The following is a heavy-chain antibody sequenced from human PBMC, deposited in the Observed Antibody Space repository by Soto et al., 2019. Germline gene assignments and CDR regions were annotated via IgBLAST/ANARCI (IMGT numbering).Heavy chain of an antibody. J-gene: IGHJ4*02. CDR1: GGSMRNYF. CDR2: IHYSGTT. CDR3: AAGEASSRNLAPYYLDF. V-gene: IGHV4-59*01. D-gene: IGHD6-13*01. Sequence: PSETLSLTCTVSGGSMRNYFWTWIRQPPGKGLEWIGYIHYSGTTSFFPSYNPSLRNRVTISEDTSKNLFSLKLLSVTTADTAVYFCAAGEASSRNLAPYYLDFWGQGTLVTVSS.